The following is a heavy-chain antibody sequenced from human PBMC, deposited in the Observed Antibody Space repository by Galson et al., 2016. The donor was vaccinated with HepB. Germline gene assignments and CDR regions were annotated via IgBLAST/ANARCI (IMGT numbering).Heavy chain of an antibody. D-gene: IGHD5-18*01. Sequence: SLRLSCAASGFTFSSYAIHWVRQAPGKGLEWVAVISSDGSNKYYADSVKGRFTISRDNSKNTLYLQMNSLRSDDTAVYYFATDGGGYRYAYSRPLDYWGQGTLVTVSS. CDR3: ATDGGGYRYAYSRPLDY. CDR1: GFTFSSYA. CDR2: ISSDGSNK. V-gene: IGHV3-30*04. J-gene: IGHJ4*02.